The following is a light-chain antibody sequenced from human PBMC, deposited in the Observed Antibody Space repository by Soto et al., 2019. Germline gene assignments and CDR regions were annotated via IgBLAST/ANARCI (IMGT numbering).Light chain of an antibody. CDR1: SGQSSYA. CDR2: LNSDGSH. J-gene: IGLJ2*01. CDR3: QTWGTGTVV. V-gene: IGLV4-69*01. Sequence: QLVLTQSPSASASVGASVKLTCTVSSGQSSYAIAWHQQQPEKGPRYLMKLNSDGSHSKGDGIPDRFSGSSSGAERYLTISSLQSEDEADYYCQTWGTGTVVFGGGTKLTVL.